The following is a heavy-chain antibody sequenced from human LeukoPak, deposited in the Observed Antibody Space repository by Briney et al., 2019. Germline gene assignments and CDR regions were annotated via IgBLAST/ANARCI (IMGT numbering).Heavy chain of an antibody. V-gene: IGHV3-23*01. J-gene: IGHJ6*03. CDR1: GFTFGSYA. D-gene: IGHD1-14*01. CDR2: ISGSGGSP. Sequence: GGSLRLSCAAAGFTFGSYAMSWVRQAPGKGLEWVSTISGSGGSPYYADSVKGRFTISRDNSKNTLYLQMNSLRAEDTAVYYCARDRGNQRGYYYYYMDVWGKGTTVTVSS. CDR3: ARDRGNQRGYYYYYMDV.